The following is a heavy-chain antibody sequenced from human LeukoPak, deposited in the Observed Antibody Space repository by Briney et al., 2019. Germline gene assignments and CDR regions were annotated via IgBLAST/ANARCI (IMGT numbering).Heavy chain of an antibody. D-gene: IGHD1-26*01. CDR1: GGSFSGYY. J-gene: IGHJ4*02. V-gene: IGHV4-34*01. CDR2: INHSGST. Sequence: SETLSLTCAVYGGSFSGYYWSWIRQPPGKGLEWIGEINHSGSTNYNPSLKSRVTISVDTSKNQFSLKLSSVTAADTAVCYCARVGGSYYGGADYWGQGTLVTVSS. CDR3: ARVGGSYYGGADY.